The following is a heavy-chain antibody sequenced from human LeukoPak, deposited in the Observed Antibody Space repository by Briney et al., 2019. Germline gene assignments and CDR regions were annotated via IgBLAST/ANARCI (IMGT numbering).Heavy chain of an antibody. V-gene: IGHV4-39*07. D-gene: IGHD4-23*01. CDR1: GCSISSSSDY. Sequence: PSETLSLTCTVSGCSISSSSDYWAWIRQPPGKGLEWVGRIYYSGTTYYNPSLKRRVTISVDTSKNQYSLKLTSVTAADTAVYYCARGPGGSALFNWGQGTLVTVSS. CDR3: ARGPGGSALFN. CDR2: IYYSGTT. J-gene: IGHJ4*02.